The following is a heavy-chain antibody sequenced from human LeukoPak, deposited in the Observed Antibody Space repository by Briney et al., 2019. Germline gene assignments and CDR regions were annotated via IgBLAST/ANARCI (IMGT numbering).Heavy chain of an antibody. J-gene: IGHJ4*02. D-gene: IGHD2-2*01. V-gene: IGHV3-21*01. CDR1: GFTFDDYA. CDR2: ISSSSSYI. CDR3: ARENGLSHFDY. Sequence: GGSLRLSCAASGFTFDDYAMHWVRQAPGKGLEWVSSISSSSSYIYYADSVKGRFTISRDNAKNSLYLQMNSLRAEDTAVYYCARENGLSHFDYWGQGTLVTVSS.